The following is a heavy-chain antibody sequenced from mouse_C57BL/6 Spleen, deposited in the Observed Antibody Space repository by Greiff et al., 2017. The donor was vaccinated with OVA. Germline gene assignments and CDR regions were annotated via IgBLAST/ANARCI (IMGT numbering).Heavy chain of an antibody. V-gene: IGHV2-2*01. Sequence: QVQLKESGPGLVQPSQSLSITCTVSGFSLTSYGVHWVRQSPGKGLEWLGVIWSGGSTDYNAAFISRLSISKDNSKSQVFFKMNSLQADDTAIYYCARNPVVAHCWYFDVWGTGTTVTVSS. CDR1: GFSLTSYG. D-gene: IGHD1-1*01. CDR3: ARNPVVAHCWYFDV. CDR2: IWSGGST. J-gene: IGHJ1*03.